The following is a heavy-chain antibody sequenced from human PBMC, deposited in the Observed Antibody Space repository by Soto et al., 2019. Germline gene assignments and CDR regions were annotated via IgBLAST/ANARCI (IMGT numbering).Heavy chain of an antibody. CDR3: ASRSARSGSLKLPYWFDP. CDR2: ISAGGDTK. Sequence: EVQVLESGGGLVQPGGSLRLSCVASGFTFRSSDMSWVRQAPGKGLEWVASISAGGDTKYNAASVKGRFTISRDNSKNTVYLQMNTLRVEDTALYYCASRSARSGSLKLPYWFDPWGQGALVTVSS. V-gene: IGHV3-23*01. J-gene: IGHJ5*02. CDR1: GFTFRSSD. D-gene: IGHD1-26*01.